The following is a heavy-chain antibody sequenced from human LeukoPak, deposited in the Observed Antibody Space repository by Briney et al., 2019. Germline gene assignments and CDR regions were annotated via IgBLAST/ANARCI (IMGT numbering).Heavy chain of an antibody. Sequence: PGGSLRLSCAASGFTFSSYWMHWVRQAPGKGLVWVSRINSDGSSTSYADSVKGRFTISRDNAKNTLYLQMNSLRAEDTAVYYCAREGGYDLPDAFDIWGQGTMVTVSS. J-gene: IGHJ3*02. CDR2: INSDGSST. D-gene: IGHD5-12*01. V-gene: IGHV3-74*01. CDR3: AREGGYDLPDAFDI. CDR1: GFTFSSYW.